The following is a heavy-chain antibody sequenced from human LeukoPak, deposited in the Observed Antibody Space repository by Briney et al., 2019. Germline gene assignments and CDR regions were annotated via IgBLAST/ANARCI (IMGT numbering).Heavy chain of an antibody. CDR3: ARGLGRAAYGGKSAYWYFDL. V-gene: IGHV4-39*07. D-gene: IGHD4-23*01. J-gene: IGHJ2*01. Sequence: SETLSLTCTVSGGSISSSSYYWGWIRQPPGKGLEWIGSIYYSGSTYYNPSLKSRVTMSVDTSKNQFSLKLSSVTAADTAVYYCARGLGRAAYGGKSAYWYFDLWGRGTLVTVSS. CDR1: GGSISSSSYY. CDR2: IYYSGST.